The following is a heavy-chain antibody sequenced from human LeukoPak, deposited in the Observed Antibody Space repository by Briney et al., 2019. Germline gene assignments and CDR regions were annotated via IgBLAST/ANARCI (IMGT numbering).Heavy chain of an antibody. CDR3: ARVARRLHSSSSGWFDP. CDR1: GYTFTGYY. D-gene: IGHD6-6*01. V-gene: IGHV1-2*02. Sequence: GASVKVSCKASGYTFTGYYMHWVRQAPGQGLEWMGWINPNSGGTNYAQKFQGRVTMTRDTSISTAYMELSRLRSDDTAVYYCARVARRLHSSSSGWFDPWGQGTLVTVSS. CDR2: INPNSGGT. J-gene: IGHJ5*02.